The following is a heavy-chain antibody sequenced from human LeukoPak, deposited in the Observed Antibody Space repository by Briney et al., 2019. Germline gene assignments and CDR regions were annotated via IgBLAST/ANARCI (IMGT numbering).Heavy chain of an antibody. V-gene: IGHV3-9*01. Sequence: GGSLRLSCAASGFTFDDYAMHWVRQAPGKGLEWVSGISWNSGSIGYADSVKGRFTISRDNAKNSLYLQMNSLRAEDTAVYYCAKDFQAAGGGAAAALDYWGQGTLVTVSS. CDR3: AKDFQAAGGGAAAALDY. CDR1: GFTFDDYA. D-gene: IGHD6-13*01. CDR2: ISWNSGSI. J-gene: IGHJ4*02.